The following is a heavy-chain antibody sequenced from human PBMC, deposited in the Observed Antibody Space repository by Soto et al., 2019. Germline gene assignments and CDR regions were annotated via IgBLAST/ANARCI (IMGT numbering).Heavy chain of an antibody. CDR3: ARENSRISPRLFQH. D-gene: IGHD6-6*01. CDR2: ISPAGTNQ. CDR1: GFIFSDYA. Sequence: SLRLSCVASGFIFSDYAIHWARQAPGKGLEWVALISPAGTNQYYADSAKGRFTISRDNSKNTLYLQMNSLRPEDTGLYYCARENSRISPRLFQHWGHGTLVTVSS. V-gene: IGHV3-30-3*01. J-gene: IGHJ1*01.